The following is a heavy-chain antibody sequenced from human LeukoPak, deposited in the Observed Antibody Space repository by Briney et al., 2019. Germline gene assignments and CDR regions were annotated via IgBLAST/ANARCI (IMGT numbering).Heavy chain of an antibody. D-gene: IGHD6-6*01. CDR3: AKAGYRGSSVNYFDY. CDR1: GFTFSSYA. V-gene: IGHV3-23*01. J-gene: IGHJ4*02. CDR2: ISGSGGNT. Sequence: GGSLRLSCAPSGFTFSSYAMSWVRQAPGKGLGWLSAISGSGGNTYYADSVKGRFTISRDNSQNTLSLQMNSLRAEDTAVYFCAKAGYRGSSVNYFDYWGQGTLVTVSS.